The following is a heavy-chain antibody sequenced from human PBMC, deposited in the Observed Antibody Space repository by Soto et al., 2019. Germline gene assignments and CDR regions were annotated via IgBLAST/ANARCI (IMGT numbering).Heavy chain of an antibody. Sequence: SETLSLTCSVSGFSVSSTYWGWVRQSPGKGLEWIGYVYNSGSTIYSPSLKSRITISMDPSKNQFSLRLRSVTAADTAVYYCGRIPYSSASFDYWGQGNLVTVST. CDR1: GFSVSSTY. D-gene: IGHD6-19*01. CDR2: VYNSGST. V-gene: IGHV4-59*02. CDR3: GRIPYSSASFDY. J-gene: IGHJ4*02.